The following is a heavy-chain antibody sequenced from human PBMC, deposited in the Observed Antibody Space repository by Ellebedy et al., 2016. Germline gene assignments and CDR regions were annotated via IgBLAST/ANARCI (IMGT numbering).Heavy chain of an antibody. CDR3: ARDSSDSMVTPVFGSFDY. D-gene: IGHD4-23*01. V-gene: IGHV1-69*13. Sequence: SVKVSXXASGGTFSSYAISWVRQAPGQGLEWMGGIIPIFGTSNYAQKFQGRVTITADESTSTAYMELSSLRSDDTAVYYCARDSSDSMVTPVFGSFDYWGQGTLVTVSS. J-gene: IGHJ4*02. CDR2: IIPIFGTS. CDR1: GGTFSSYA.